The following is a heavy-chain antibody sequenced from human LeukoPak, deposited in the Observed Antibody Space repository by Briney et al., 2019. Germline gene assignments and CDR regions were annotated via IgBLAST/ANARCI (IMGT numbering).Heavy chain of an antibody. Sequence: GGSLRLSCAASGFTFSSYGMHWVRQAPGKGLEWVAVISYDGSNKYYADSVKGRFTISRDNSKNTLYLQMNSLRAEDTAVYYCASIMVRGESPFDYWGQGTLVTVSS. J-gene: IGHJ4*02. CDR1: GFTFSSYG. CDR3: ASIMVRGESPFDY. CDR2: ISYDGSNK. V-gene: IGHV3-30*03. D-gene: IGHD3-10*01.